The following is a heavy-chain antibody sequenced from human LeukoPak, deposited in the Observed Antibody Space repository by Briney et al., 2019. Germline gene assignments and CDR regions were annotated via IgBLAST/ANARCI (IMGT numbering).Heavy chain of an antibody. CDR2: IHDSGST. Sequence: PSETLSLTCTVSGGSIRNYYWTWIRQPPGKGLEWIGNIHDSGSTNYNPSLKSRATISLDTSKNQFSLTLSSVTAADTAVYYCATVGTSFVDYWGQGTLVTVSS. CDR1: GGSIRNYY. V-gene: IGHV4-59*01. J-gene: IGHJ4*02. D-gene: IGHD1-26*01. CDR3: ATVGTSFVDY.